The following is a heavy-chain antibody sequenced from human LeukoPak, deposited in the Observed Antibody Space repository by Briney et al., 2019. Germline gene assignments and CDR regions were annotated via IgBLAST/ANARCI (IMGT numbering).Heavy chain of an antibody. D-gene: IGHD5-18*01. J-gene: IGHJ4*02. CDR1: GGSFSGYY. CDR2: INHSGST. CDR3: ARLGVDGYSYGYVDY. V-gene: IGHV4-34*01. Sequence: PSETLSLTCAVYGGSFSGYYWSWIRQPPGKGLEWIGEINHSGSTNYNPSLKSRVTISVDTSKNQFSLKLSSVTAADTAVYYCARLGVDGYSYGYVDYWGQGTLVTVSS.